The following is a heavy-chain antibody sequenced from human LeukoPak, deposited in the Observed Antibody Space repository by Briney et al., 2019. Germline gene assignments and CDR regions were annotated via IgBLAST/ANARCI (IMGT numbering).Heavy chain of an antibody. D-gene: IGHD3-9*01. J-gene: IGHJ4*02. CDR2: MNPNSGNT. CDR1: GYTFTSYD. CDR3: AKLRYFDWLSDFDY. V-gene: IGHV1-8*01. Sequence: GASVKVSCKASGYTFTSYDINWVRQATGQGLEWMGWMNPNSGNTGYAQKFQGRVTMTRNTSISTAYMELSSLRAEDTAVYYCAKLRYFDWLSDFDYWGQGTLVTVSS.